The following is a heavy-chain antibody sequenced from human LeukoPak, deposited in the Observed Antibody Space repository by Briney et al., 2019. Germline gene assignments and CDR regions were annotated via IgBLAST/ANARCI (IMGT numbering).Heavy chain of an antibody. CDR2: ISSSGSTI. CDR1: GFTFSSYE. CDR3: ARENSYGSGSYSFDY. J-gene: IGHJ4*02. D-gene: IGHD3-10*01. V-gene: IGHV3-48*03. Sequence: PGGSLRLSCAASGFTFSSYEMNWVRQAPGKGLEWVSYISSSGSTIYYADSVKGRFTISRDNAKNSLYLQMNSLRAEDTAVYYCARENSYGSGSYSFDYWGQGTLVTVSS.